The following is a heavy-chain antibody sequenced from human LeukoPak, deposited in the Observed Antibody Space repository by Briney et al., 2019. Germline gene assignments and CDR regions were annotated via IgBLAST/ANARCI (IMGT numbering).Heavy chain of an antibody. D-gene: IGHD1-26*01. CDR2: IYYSGTT. Sequence: SETLSLTCTVSGGSITSSSYYWGWIRQPPGKGLEWIGTIYYSGTTYYNPSLESRVTISVDTSKNQFSLKLTSVTAADTPVYYCARNKMRTTRLYYFDYWGQGTLVTVSS. CDR3: ARNKMRTTRLYYFDY. CDR1: GGSITSSSYY. J-gene: IGHJ4*02. V-gene: IGHV4-39*01.